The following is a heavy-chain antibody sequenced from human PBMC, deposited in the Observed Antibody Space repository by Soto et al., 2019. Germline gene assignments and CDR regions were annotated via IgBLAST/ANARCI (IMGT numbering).Heavy chain of an antibody. J-gene: IGHJ6*02. V-gene: IGHV3-66*01. CDR1: GFTVSVNL. CDR2: INSGGTT. CDR3: VRENYYYGMDV. Sequence: GGSLRLSCAASGFTVSVNLMNWVRQAPGKGLEWVSVINSGGTTDYADSVKGRFTISRDISRNTLYLQMNSLRAEDTAVYYCVRENYYYGMDVWGQGTTVTVSS.